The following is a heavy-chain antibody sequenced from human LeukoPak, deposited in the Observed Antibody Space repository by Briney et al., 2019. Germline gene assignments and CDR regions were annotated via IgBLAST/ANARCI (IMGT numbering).Heavy chain of an antibody. V-gene: IGHV1-18*01. D-gene: IGHD6-19*01. J-gene: IGHJ4*02. Sequence: ASVKVSCKASGYTFTSYGINWVRQAPGQGLEWMGWISSYNGNTNYAQKLQGRVTMTTDTSTSIVYMELRSLRSDDTAVYYCARDPGIAVAGPGYWGQGTLVTVSS. CDR3: ARDPGIAVAGPGY. CDR2: ISSYNGNT. CDR1: GYTFTSYG.